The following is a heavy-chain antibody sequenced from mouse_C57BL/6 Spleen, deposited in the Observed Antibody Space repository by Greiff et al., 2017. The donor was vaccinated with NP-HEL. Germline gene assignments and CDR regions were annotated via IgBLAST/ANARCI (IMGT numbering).Heavy chain of an antibody. J-gene: IGHJ4*01. CDR3: ARDHGDGYPH. D-gene: IGHD2-3*01. Sequence: EVQRVESGPGLVKPSQSLSLTCSVTGYSITSGYYWNWIRQFPGNKLEWMGYISYDGSNNYNPSLKNRISITRDTSKNQFFLKLNSVTTEDTATYYCARDHGDGYPHWGQGTSVTVSS. CDR1: GYSITSGYY. CDR2: ISYDGSN. V-gene: IGHV3-6*01.